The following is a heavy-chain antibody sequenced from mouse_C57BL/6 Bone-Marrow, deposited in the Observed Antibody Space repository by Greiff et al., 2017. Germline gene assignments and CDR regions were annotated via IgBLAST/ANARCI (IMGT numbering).Heavy chain of an antibody. J-gene: IGHJ2*01. Sequence: EVQRVESGGGLVQPGGSLSLSCAASGFTFTDYYMSWVRQPPGKALAWLGFIRNKATGYTTEYSASVKGRFTISRDNSQSILYLQMNALRAEGSGTYYCTRSLVDYWGQGTTLTVSS. CDR1: GFTFTDYY. CDR3: TRSLVDY. V-gene: IGHV7-3*01. CDR2: IRNKATGYTT.